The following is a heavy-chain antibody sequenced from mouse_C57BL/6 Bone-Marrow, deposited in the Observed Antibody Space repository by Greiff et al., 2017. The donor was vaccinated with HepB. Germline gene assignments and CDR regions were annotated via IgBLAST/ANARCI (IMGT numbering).Heavy chain of an antibody. Sequence: QVQLQQPGAELVRPGSSVKLSCKASGYTFTSYWMDWVKQRPGQGLEWIGNIYPSDSETHYNQKFKDKATLTVDKSSSTAYMQLSSRTSEDSAVYYCARCGGDFDYWGQGTTLTVSS. CDR2: IYPSDSET. CDR3: ARCGGDFDY. CDR1: GYTFTSYW. V-gene: IGHV1-61*01. J-gene: IGHJ2*01.